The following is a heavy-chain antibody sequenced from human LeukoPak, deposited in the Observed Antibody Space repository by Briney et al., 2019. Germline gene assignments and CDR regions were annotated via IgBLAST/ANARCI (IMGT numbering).Heavy chain of an antibody. V-gene: IGHV3-49*04. J-gene: IGHJ6*03. CDR3: TRDYYDSSGYYYDYYYYYYMDV. D-gene: IGHD3-22*01. Sequence: GGSLRLSCTASGFTFGDYAMSWVRQAPGKGLEWVGFIRSKAYGGTTEYAASVKGRFTISRDDSKSIAYLQMNSLKTEDTAVYYCTRDYYDSSGYYYDYYYYYYMDVWGKGTTVTISS. CDR1: GFTFGDYA. CDR2: IRSKAYGGTT.